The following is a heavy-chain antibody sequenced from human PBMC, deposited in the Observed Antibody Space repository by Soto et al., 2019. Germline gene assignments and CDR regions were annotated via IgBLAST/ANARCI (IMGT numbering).Heavy chain of an antibody. D-gene: IGHD3-9*01. CDR1: GFTFDDYG. CDR3: ARASPRGRYFDWLIFPLGH. V-gene: IGHV3-20*04. Sequence: EVQLVESGGGVIRPGGSLRLSCAASGFTFDDYGMSWVRQVPAKGLEWVAGINWNGRTRNYADSVKGRFTISRDTAKNSLYLQMNSLRAEDTALYFCARASPRGRYFDWLIFPLGHWGQGTLVTVSS. CDR2: INWNGRTR. J-gene: IGHJ4*02.